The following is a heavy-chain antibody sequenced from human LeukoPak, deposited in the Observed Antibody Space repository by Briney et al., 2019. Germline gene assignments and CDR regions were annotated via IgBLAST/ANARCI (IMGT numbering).Heavy chain of an antibody. D-gene: IGHD4-17*01. J-gene: IGHJ5*02. Sequence: NPAGSLRLSCAASGFTFSSYWMHWVRQAPGKGLVWVSRINSDGSSTSYADSVKGRFTISRDNAKNTLYLQMNSLRAEDTAVYYCARDLWDYGDYGWFDPWGQGTLVTVSS. CDR2: INSDGSST. V-gene: IGHV3-74*01. CDR3: ARDLWDYGDYGWFDP. CDR1: GFTFSSYW.